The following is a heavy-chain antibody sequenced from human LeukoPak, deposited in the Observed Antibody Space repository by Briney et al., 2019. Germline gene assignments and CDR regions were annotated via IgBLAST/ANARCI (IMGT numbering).Heavy chain of an antibody. CDR2: IIPIFGTA. Sequence: ASVKVSCKASGGTFSSYAISWVRQAPGQGLEWMGGIIPIFGTANYAQKFQGRVTITADESTSTAYMELSSLRSEDPAVYYCARGGSYEQFDYWGQGTLVTVSS. CDR3: ARGGSYEQFDY. D-gene: IGHD1-26*01. J-gene: IGHJ4*02. V-gene: IGHV1-69*13. CDR1: GGTFSSYA.